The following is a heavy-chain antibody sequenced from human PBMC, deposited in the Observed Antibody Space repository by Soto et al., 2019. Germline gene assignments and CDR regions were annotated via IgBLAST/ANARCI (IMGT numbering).Heavy chain of an antibody. CDR3: VQRLPHYGLGRERGNWFHP. CDR2: IYWDDDK. Sequence: QITLKESGPTLVRPTQTLTLTCTFSGFSLSTTGVGVGWIRQPPGKALEWLALIYWDDDKRYSPSLKSRLTITKDASKNEVILTMTNIDPVDTARYHCVQRLPHYGLGRERGNWFHPWGQGTLVTVSS. CDR1: GFSLSTTGVG. D-gene: IGHD3-10*01. J-gene: IGHJ5*02. V-gene: IGHV2-5*02.